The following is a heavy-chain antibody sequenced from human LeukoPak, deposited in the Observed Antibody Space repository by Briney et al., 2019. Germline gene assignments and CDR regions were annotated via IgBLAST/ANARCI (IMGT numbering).Heavy chain of an antibody. CDR3: ARAIAAAGTVLVH. V-gene: IGHV1-8*01. Sequence: GASVKVSCKASGYTFTSYDINWVRQATGQGLEWMGWMNPNSGNTGYAQRFQGRVTMTRNPSISTAYMELSSLRSEDTAVYYCARAIAAAGTVLVHWGQGILVTVSS. CDR2: MNPNSGNT. D-gene: IGHD6-13*01. CDR1: GYTFTSYD. J-gene: IGHJ4*02.